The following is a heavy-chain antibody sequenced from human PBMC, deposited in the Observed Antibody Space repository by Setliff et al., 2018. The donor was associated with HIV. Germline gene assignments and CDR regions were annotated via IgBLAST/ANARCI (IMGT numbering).Heavy chain of an antibody. CDR3: AKDKGGYNWNYFDY. Sequence: GGFLRLSCAASGFTFSSYGMHWVRQAPGKGLEWVAFIRCDGSNEYYADSVKGRFTISRDNSENTLYLQMDGLRAEDTAVYYCAKDKGGYNWNYFDYWGPGTQVTVSS. D-gene: IGHD1-20*01. CDR1: GFTFSSYG. V-gene: IGHV3-30*02. J-gene: IGHJ4*02. CDR2: IRCDGSNE.